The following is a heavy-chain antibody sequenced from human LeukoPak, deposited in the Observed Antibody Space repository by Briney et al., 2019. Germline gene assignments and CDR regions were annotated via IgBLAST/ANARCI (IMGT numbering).Heavy chain of an antibody. V-gene: IGHV4-39*01. J-gene: IGHJ4*02. CDR2: IYYSGST. CDR3: ARQGTAYNWNDRPIDY. D-gene: IGHD1-1*01. CDR1: GGSISSSSYY. Sequence: SETPSLTCTVSGGSISSSSYYWGWICQPPGKGLEWIGSIYYSGSTYYNPSLKSRVTISVDTSKNQFSLKLSSVTAADTAVYYCARQGTAYNWNDRPIDYWGQGTLVTVSS.